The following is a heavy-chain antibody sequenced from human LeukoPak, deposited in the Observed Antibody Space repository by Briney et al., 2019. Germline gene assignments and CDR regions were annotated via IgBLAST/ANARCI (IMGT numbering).Heavy chain of an antibody. V-gene: IGHV3-33*01. CDR3: AREVADIVVVPAAVGAKAGYYYYGIDV. Sequence: PGGSLRLSCAASGFTFSSYGMHWVRQAPGKGLEWVAVIWYDGSNKYYADSVKGRFTISRDNSKKTLYLQMNSLRAEDTAVYYCAREVADIVVVPAAVGAKAGYYYYGIDVWGKGTTVTVSS. CDR2: IWYDGSNK. CDR1: GFTFSSYG. J-gene: IGHJ6*04. D-gene: IGHD2-2*01.